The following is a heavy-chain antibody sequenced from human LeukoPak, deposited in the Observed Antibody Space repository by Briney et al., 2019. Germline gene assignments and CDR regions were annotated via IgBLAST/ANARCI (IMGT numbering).Heavy chain of an antibody. CDR3: ARDGAAAAIEDY. D-gene: IGHD6-13*01. J-gene: IGHJ4*02. CDR2: IIPIFGTA. V-gene: IGHV1-69*13. Sequence: ASVKVSCKASGGTFSSYAISWVRQAPGQGLEWMGGIIPIFGTANYAQKFQGRVTITADESTSTAYMELSSLRSEDTAVYYCARDGAAAAIEDYWGQGTLVTVSS. CDR1: GGTFSSYA.